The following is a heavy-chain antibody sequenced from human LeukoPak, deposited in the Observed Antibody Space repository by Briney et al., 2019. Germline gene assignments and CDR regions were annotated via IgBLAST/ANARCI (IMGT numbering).Heavy chain of an antibody. J-gene: IGHJ4*02. V-gene: IGHV3-48*01. CDR1: AFTVSTHS. Sequence: AGGSLRLSCAASAFTVSTHSMGWVRQAPGHGREWVSYIGSTAIYADSVRGRFTISRDNAENSLYLQMNSLRAEDTAVYYCARDGPPAGAGDFDYWGQGTPVTVSS. CDR3: ARDGPPAGAGDFDY. D-gene: IGHD3-10*01. CDR2: IGSTAI.